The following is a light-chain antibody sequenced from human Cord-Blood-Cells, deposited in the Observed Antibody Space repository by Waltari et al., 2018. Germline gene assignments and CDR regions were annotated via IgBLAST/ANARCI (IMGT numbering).Light chain of an antibody. V-gene: IGKV3-20*01. CDR3: QQYGSSPS. CDR1: QSVSSSY. J-gene: IGKJ2*03. Sequence: IVLTQSPGTLSLSQGERATLSGRASQSVSSSYLAWYQQKPGQAPRLLIYGASSRATGIPDRFSGSGSGTDFTLTISRLEPEDFAVYYCQQYGSSPSFGQGTKLEIK. CDR2: GAS.